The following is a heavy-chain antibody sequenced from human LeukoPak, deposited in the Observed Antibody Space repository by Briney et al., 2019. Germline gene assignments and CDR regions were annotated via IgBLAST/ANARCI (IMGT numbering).Heavy chain of an antibody. Sequence: PSETLSLTCTVSGGSLSSYYWSWIRQPPGKGLEWIGYIYYSGSTNYNTSLKSRVTISVDTSKNQFSLKLSSVTAADTAVYYCARHDELGIHWSFDYWGQGTLVTVSS. D-gene: IGHD7-27*01. CDR2: IYYSGST. V-gene: IGHV4-59*08. CDR1: GGSLSSYY. CDR3: ARHDELGIHWSFDY. J-gene: IGHJ4*02.